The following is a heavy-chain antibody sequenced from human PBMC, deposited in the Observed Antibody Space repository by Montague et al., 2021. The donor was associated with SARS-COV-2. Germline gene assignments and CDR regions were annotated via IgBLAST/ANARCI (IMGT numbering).Heavy chain of an antibody. J-gene: IGHJ5*02. D-gene: IGHD4-17*01. CDR2: IYYSGST. CDR3: AADYGERDWFDP. Sequence: SETLSLTCTVSGGSISSSSYYWGWLRQPPGKGLEWIGSIYYSGSTYYNPSLKSRVTISVDTSKNQSSLKLSSVTAADTAVYYCAADYGERDWFDPWGQGTLVTVSS. CDR1: GGSISSSSYY. V-gene: IGHV4-39*01.